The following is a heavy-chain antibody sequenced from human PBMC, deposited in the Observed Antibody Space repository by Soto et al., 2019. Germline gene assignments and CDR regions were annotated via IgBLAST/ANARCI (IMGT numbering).Heavy chain of an antibody. CDR2: IYYSGST. CDR3: PRSAARY. D-gene: IGHD2-15*01. J-gene: IGHJ4*02. V-gene: IGHV4-59*01. CDR1: GGSISSYY. Sequence: QVQLQESGPGLVKPSETLSLTCTVSGGSISSYYWSWIRQPPGKGLEWIGYIYYSGSTNYNPSLNSRLTISVATSTNPFSLKLSSVTAADTAVSYCPRSAARYWGQGTLVTVSS.